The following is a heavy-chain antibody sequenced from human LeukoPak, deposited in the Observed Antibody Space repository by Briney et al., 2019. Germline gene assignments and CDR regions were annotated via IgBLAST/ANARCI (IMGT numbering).Heavy chain of an antibody. CDR3: ARSPRGNSSGWYNWFDP. V-gene: IGHV3-30*17. D-gene: IGHD6-19*01. CDR2: ISYEGSNK. J-gene: IGHJ5*02. CDR1: GLPLSSYA. Sequence: GVPLTLFCAPSGLPLSSYAVHCAPHAPEKAVEGVADISYEGSNKYYGDSVGGRFTISRDNSKNTLYLQMTSLRAADTAVYYCARSPRGNSSGWYNWFDPWGQGTLVSVSS.